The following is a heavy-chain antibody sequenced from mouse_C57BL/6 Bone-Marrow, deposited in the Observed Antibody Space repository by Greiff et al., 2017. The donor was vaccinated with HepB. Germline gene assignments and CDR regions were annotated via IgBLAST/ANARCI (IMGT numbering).Heavy chain of an antibody. Sequence: EVKLQESGAELVRPGASVKLSCTASGFNIKDDYMHWVKQRPEQGLEWIGWIDPENGDTEYASKFQGKATITADTSSNTAYLQLSSLTSEDTAVYYCTHRGDYDGRSHYWGQGTTLTVSS. CDR3: THRGDYDGRSHY. V-gene: IGHV14-4*01. J-gene: IGHJ2*01. D-gene: IGHD2-4*01. CDR1: GFNIKDDY. CDR2: IDPENGDT.